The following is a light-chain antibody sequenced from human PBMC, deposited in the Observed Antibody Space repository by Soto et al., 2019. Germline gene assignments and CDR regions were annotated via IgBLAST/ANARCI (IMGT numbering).Light chain of an antibody. V-gene: IGKV1-5*03. CDR2: KAS. Sequence: DIPMTQSPSTLSASVGDRVTITCRASQSIDNWLAWYQQKPGKAPKLLIYKASDLESGVPSRFSGSGSGTEFTLTISSLQPDDFATYYCQQYNNYSGTFGQGTKVEIK. CDR1: QSIDNW. J-gene: IGKJ1*01. CDR3: QQYNNYSGT.